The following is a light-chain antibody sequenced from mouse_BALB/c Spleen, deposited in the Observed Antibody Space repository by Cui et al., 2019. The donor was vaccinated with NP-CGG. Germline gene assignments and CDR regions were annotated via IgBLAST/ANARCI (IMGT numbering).Light chain of an antibody. CDR2: GTN. CDR1: IGAVTTSNY. CDR3: ALWYSNHWV. Sequence: QAVVTQASALTTSPGETVTLTCRSKIGAVTTSNYANWVQEKPDHLFTGLIGGTNNRAPGVPARFSGSLIGDKAALTITGAQTEDEAIYFCALWYSNHWVFGGGTKLTVL. V-gene: IGLV1*01. J-gene: IGLJ1*01.